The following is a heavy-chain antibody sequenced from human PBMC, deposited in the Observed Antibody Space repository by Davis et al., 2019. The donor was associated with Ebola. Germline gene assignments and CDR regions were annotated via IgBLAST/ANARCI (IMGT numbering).Heavy chain of an antibody. V-gene: IGHV3-7*01. CDR3: ARSVGIKTCGLCYYYGMDV. J-gene: IGHJ6*02. CDR2: IKQDGSEK. D-gene: IGHD1-14*01. CDR1: GFSFSSYW. Sequence: GESLKISCAASGFSFSSYWMSWVRQAPGKGLEWVANIKQDGSEKYYVDSVKGRFTISRDNSKNTPYLQMNSLRAEDTAVYYCARSVGIKTCGLCYYYGMDVWGQGTTVTVSS.